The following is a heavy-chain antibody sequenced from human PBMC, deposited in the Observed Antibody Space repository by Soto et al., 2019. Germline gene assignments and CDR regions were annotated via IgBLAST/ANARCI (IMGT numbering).Heavy chain of an antibody. D-gene: IGHD3-3*01. V-gene: IGHV1-69*01. J-gene: IGHJ5*02. CDR1: GGTFSSYA. CDR2: IILIFGTA. CDR3: AREARFLEWRPNGNWFDP. Sequence: QVQLVQSGAEVKKPGSSVKVSCKASGGTFSSYAISWVRQAPGQGLEWMGGIILIFGTANYAQKFQGRVTITADESTSTDYMELSSLRSEHTAVYYCAREARFLEWRPNGNWFDPWGQGTLVTVSS.